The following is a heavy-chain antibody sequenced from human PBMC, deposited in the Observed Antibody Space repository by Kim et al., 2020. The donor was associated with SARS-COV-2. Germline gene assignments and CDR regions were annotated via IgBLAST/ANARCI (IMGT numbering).Heavy chain of an antibody. CDR2: YRGGST. V-gene: IGHV3-66*01. J-gene: IGHJ4*02. D-gene: IGHD3-16*02. CDR3: ARTSSY. Sequence: YRGGSTYCADSVKGRFTISRDNSKNTLYLQMNSLRAEDTAVYYCARTSSYWGQGTLVTVSS.